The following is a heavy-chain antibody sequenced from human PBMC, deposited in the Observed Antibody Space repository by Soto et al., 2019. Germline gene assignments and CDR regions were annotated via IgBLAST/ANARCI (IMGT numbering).Heavy chain of an antibody. CDR3: AKCITALGPIDY. CDR2: IYYSGST. V-gene: IGHV4-31*03. J-gene: IGHJ4*02. Sequence: PSETLSLTCTVSGGSISSGGYYWSWIRQHPGKGLEWIGYIYYSGSTYYNPSLKSRVTISVDTSKNQFSLKLSSVTAADTAVYYCAKCITALGPIDYWGQGTLVTVSS. D-gene: IGHD6-6*01. CDR1: GGSISSGGYY.